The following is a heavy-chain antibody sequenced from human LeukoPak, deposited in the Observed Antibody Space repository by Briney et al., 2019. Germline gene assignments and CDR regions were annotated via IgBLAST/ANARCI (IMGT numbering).Heavy chain of an antibody. D-gene: IGHD6-13*01. J-gene: IGHJ3*02. CDR3: ARNSSSWYPVSGSDGYDI. Sequence: PGGSLRLSCAAPGFTFDDYGMSWVRQAPGKGLEWVSGINWSGGSTGYADSVKGRFTISRDNAKNSLYLQMNSLRAEDTALYYCARNSSSWYPVSGSDGYDIWGQGTMVTVSS. CDR1: GFTFDDYG. V-gene: IGHV3-20*04. CDR2: INWSGGST.